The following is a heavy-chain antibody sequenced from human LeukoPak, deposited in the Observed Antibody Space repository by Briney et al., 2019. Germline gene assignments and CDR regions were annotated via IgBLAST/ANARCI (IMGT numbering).Heavy chain of an antibody. Sequence: GGSLRLSCAASGFTFSSYSMNWVRQAPGKGLEWVSYISSSSTIYYADSVKGRFTISRDNAKNSLYLQMNSLRAEDTAVYYCASYYVWGSYRHFDYWGQGTLVTVSS. CDR3: ASYYVWGSYRHFDY. CDR2: ISSSSTI. CDR1: GFTFSSYS. D-gene: IGHD3-16*02. J-gene: IGHJ4*02. V-gene: IGHV3-48*01.